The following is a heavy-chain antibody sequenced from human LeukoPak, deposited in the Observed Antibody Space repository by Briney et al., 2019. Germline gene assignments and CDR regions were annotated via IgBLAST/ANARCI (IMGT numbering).Heavy chain of an antibody. Sequence: GASVKVSCKVSGYTLTELSMHWVRQAPGKGLEWMGGFDPEDGETIYAQKFQGRVTMTEDTSTDTAYMELSSLRSEDTAVYYCATQDWGYYYYGMDVWGQGTTVTVSS. CDR2: FDPEDGET. CDR3: ATQDWGYYYYGMDV. D-gene: IGHD3-16*01. J-gene: IGHJ6*02. V-gene: IGHV1-24*01. CDR1: GYTLTELS.